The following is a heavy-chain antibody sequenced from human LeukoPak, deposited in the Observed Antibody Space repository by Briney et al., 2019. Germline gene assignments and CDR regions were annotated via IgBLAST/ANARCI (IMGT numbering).Heavy chain of an antibody. Sequence: GGSLRLSCAASGFTFSSFGMSWVRQAPGKGLEWVGFIRSKAYGGTTEYAASVKGIFTISRDDSKSIAYLQMNSLNPEDTAVYYCTSSFGQLSFFDYWGQGTLVTVSS. CDR2: IRSKAYGGTT. V-gene: IGHV3-49*04. CDR3: TSSFGQLSFFDY. J-gene: IGHJ4*02. CDR1: GFTFSSFG. D-gene: IGHD3-10*01.